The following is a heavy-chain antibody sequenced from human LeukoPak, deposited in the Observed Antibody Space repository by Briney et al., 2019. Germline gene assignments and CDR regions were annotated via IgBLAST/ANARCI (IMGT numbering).Heavy chain of an antibody. D-gene: IGHD3-16*01. J-gene: IGHJ6*03. CDR3: TGGRPTDYYYYMDV. Sequence: PGGSLRLSCAASGFTFSSYGMHWVRQAPGKGLEWVAVIWYDGSNKYYADSVKGRFTISRDNSKNTLYLQMNSLRAEDTAVYYCTGGRPTDYYYYMDVWGKGTTVTVSS. CDR1: GFTFSSYG. CDR2: IWYDGSNK. V-gene: IGHV3-33*01.